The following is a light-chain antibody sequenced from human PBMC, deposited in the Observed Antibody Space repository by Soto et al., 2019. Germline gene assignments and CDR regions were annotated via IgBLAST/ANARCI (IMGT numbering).Light chain of an antibody. CDR2: SAS. J-gene: IGKJ4*01. Sequence: IQVTQSPSSVSASVGDRGTITCRASQLISSWLAWYQQKPGQPPNLLIYSASTLRSGVPSRFSGSESGTLFTLTITNLQPEDFATYYCQQASSFPLTFGGGTKVDIK. V-gene: IGKV1-12*01. CDR3: QQASSFPLT. CDR1: QLISSW.